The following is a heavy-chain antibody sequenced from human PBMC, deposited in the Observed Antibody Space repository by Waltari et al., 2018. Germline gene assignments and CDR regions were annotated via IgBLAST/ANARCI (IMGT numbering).Heavy chain of an antibody. V-gene: IGHV1-69*10. Sequence: QVQLVQSGAEVKKPGSSVKVSCKTSGGTLNSDAITWVRQAPGQGLEWMGGIVPSHGISNHETKCQGRVTMTADTSTGTVYMEVSSLRSDDTAVYYCAGGVRMLGVVRWFDPWGQGTLVTVSS. CDR3: AGGVRMLGVVRWFDP. J-gene: IGHJ5*02. CDR1: GGTLNSDA. CDR2: IVPSHGIS. D-gene: IGHD3-3*01.